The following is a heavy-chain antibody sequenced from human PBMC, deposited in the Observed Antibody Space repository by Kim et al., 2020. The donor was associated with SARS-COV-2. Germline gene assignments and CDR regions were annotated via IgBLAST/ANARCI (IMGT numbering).Heavy chain of an antibody. J-gene: IGHJ6*02. V-gene: IGHV4-39*01. CDR1: GGSISSSSYY. D-gene: IGHD7-27*01. CDR2: IYYSGST. CDR3: ARPGVPRAYDDPRGYYGMDV. Sequence: SETLSLTCTVSGGSISSSSYYWGWIRQPPGKGLEWIGSIYYSGSTYYNPSLKSRVTISVDTSKNQFSLKLSSVTAADTAVYYCARPGVPRAYDDPRGYYGMDVWGQGTTVTVSS.